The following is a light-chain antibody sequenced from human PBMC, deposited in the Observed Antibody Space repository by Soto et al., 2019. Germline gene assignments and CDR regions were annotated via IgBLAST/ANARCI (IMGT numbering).Light chain of an antibody. V-gene: IGKV1-5*03. CDR3: QQYDVYST. J-gene: IGKJ1*01. CDR2: KAS. Sequence: DIQMTQSPSTLSASVGGTVTITCRASQSISSWLAWYQQKPGIAPKLLIYKASTLQSGVPSRFSGSGSGTEFTLTISRLQPDDSATYYCQQYDVYSTFGQGTKVDIK. CDR1: QSISSW.